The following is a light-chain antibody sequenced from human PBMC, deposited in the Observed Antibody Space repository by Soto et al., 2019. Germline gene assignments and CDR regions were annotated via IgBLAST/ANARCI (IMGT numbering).Light chain of an antibody. J-gene: IGKJ5*01. CDR2: LGS. CDR3: MQGTHWPIT. V-gene: IGKV2-28*01. Sequence: DIVITQSPLSLPVTPGEPASISCSSSQSLLHSNGYNYLDWYLQKPGQSPQLLIYLGSNRASGVPDRFSGSGSGTDFTLKISRVEAEDVGVYYCMQGTHWPITFGQGTRLEIK. CDR1: QSLLHSNGYNY.